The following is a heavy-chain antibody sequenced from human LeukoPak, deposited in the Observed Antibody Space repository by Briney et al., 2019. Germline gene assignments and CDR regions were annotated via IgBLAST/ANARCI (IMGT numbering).Heavy chain of an antibody. J-gene: IGHJ4*01. CDR2: INQDESAN. CDR3: AKLLRAVTIYDF. V-gene: IGHV3-7*01. CDR1: GFSFIRYW. Sequence: GGSLRRSGAAAGFSFIRYWRNWVRQAPGKGRKGVASINQDESANFYVDSVKGRFPISRDNTKNLLFLQMNSLRVEDTAVYYCAKLLRAVTIYDFWGHGDLVTVSS. D-gene: IGHD5-24*01.